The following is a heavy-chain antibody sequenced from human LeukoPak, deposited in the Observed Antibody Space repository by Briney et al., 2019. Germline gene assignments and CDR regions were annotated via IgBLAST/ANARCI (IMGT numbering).Heavy chain of an antibody. D-gene: IGHD5/OR15-5a*01. CDR3: ERVSMSQY. Sequence: GGSLRLSCAASGFTFSSYGMHWVRQAPGKGLEWVSYISSSGSTIYYADSVKGRFTISRDNSKNTLYLQMNSLRAEDTAVYYCERVSMSQYWGQGTLVTVSS. J-gene: IGHJ4*02. CDR1: GFTFSSYG. CDR2: ISSSGSTI. V-gene: IGHV3-48*01.